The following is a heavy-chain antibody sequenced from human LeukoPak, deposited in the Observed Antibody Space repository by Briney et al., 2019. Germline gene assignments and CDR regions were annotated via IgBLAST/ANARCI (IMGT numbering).Heavy chain of an antibody. V-gene: IGHV3-48*01. CDR3: ARDHDYGGNSAPGY. CDR2: ISSSSSTI. J-gene: IGHJ4*02. Sequence: GGSPRLSCAASGFTFSSYSMNWVRQAPGKGLEWVSYISSSSSTIYYADSVKGRFTISRDNAKNSLYLQMNSLRAEDTAVYYCARDHDYGGNSAPGYWGQGTLVTVSS. D-gene: IGHD4-23*01. CDR1: GFTFSSYS.